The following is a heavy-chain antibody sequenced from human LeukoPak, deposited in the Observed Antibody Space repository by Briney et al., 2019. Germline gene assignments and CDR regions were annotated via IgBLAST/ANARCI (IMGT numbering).Heavy chain of an antibody. CDR2: IYHSGST. CDR1: GYSISGGYY. J-gene: IGHJ3*02. Sequence: SETLSLTCTVSGYSISGGYYWGWIRQPPGKGLEWIGSIYHSGSTYYNPSLKSRVTISVDTSKNQFSLKLSSVTAADTAVYYCARDGVKVRGVIIGDAFDIWGQGTMVTVSS. CDR3: ARDGVKVRGVIIGDAFDI. D-gene: IGHD3-10*01. V-gene: IGHV4-38-2*02.